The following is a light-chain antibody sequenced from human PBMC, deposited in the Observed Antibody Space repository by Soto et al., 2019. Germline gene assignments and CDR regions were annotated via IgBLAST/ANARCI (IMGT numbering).Light chain of an antibody. J-gene: IGKJ1*01. Sequence: DSQLTQSPSFLSTSVGDRVTITCRASQTISTWMAWYQQKPGKAPKLLVYDASTLQSGVASRFSGSGSGTEFTLIISGLQPDDSATYYCQQYTNTNNPWMFGQGTKVDIK. V-gene: IGKV1-5*01. CDR1: QTISTW. CDR3: QQYTNTNNPWM. CDR2: DAS.